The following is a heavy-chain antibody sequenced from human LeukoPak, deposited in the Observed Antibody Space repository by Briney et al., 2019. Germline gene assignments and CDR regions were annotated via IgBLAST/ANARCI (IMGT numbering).Heavy chain of an antibody. Sequence: ASVKVSCKASGYTFTGYYMHWVRQAPGQGLEWMGWINPNSGGTNYAQKFQGRVTMTRDTSISTAYMELSRLTSDDTAVYYCVRGRSVNYYGQDYWGQGTLVIVSS. V-gene: IGHV1-2*02. CDR2: INPNSGGT. CDR3: VRGRSVNYYGQDY. J-gene: IGHJ4*02. CDR1: GYTFTGYY. D-gene: IGHD3-10*01.